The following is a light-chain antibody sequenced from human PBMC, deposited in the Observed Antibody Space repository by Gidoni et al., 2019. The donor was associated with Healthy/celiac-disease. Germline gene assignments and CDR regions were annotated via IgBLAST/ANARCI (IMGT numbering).Light chain of an antibody. CDR2: WAS. Sequence: DIVMTQSPDSLAVPLGERATINCKSSQSVLYSSNNKNYLAWYQQKPGQPPKLLIYWASTRESGVPDRFSGSGSGTDFTLTISSLQAEDVAVYYCQQYYSTHITFGPGTKVDIK. CDR1: QSVLYSSNNKNY. J-gene: IGKJ3*01. CDR3: QQYYSTHIT. V-gene: IGKV4-1*01.